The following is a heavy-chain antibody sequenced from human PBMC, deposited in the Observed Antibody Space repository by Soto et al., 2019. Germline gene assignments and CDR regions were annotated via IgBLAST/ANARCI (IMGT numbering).Heavy chain of an antibody. CDR2: IYYTGAT. V-gene: IGHV4-39*02. J-gene: IGHJ1*01. D-gene: IGHD3-3*01. CDR1: GGSISSTNYY. CDR3: AVRSLRITVSGVIIPPPEYFHN. Sequence: QLQLQESGPGLVKPSGTLSLTCTVSGGSISSTNYYWGWIRQPPGKGLEWIGTIYYTGATYYNPSLKSRVAISVDTSKNHFSLKLSSVTAADTALYYCAVRSLRITVSGVIIPPPEYFHNWGQGTRVTVST.